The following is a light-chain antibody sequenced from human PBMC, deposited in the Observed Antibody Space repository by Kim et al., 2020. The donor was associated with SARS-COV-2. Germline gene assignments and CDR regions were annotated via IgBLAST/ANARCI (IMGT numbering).Light chain of an antibody. Sequence: QSLTIPCTETNSDLGRYNSVSWYHHNPGKAPKLMIYAVSNRPAGLSNRFSGSKSGNTASLTISGLQAEDEADYYCSSYTRGSTNYVFGTGTKVTVL. CDR3: SSYTRGSTNYV. J-gene: IGLJ1*01. CDR2: AVS. V-gene: IGLV2-14*03. CDR1: NSDLGRYNS.